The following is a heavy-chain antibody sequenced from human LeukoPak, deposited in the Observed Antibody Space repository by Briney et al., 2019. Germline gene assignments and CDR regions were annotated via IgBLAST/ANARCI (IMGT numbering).Heavy chain of an antibody. CDR3: VMGYYFDY. CDR2: VYSVGST. J-gene: IGHJ4*02. D-gene: IGHD1-26*01. V-gene: IGHV3-53*01. Sequence: PGGSLRLSCVASGFTVSSNYMTWVRQAPGKGLEWVSVVYSVGSTYYADSVRGRFTISRDNAKTSLYLQLNSLRAEDTAIYYCVMGYYFDYWGQGTPVTVSS. CDR1: GFTVSSNY.